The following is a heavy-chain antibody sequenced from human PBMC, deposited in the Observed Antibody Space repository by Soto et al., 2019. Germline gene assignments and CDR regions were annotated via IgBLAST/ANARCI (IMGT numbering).Heavy chain of an antibody. D-gene: IGHD4-17*01. V-gene: IGHV3-53*01. CDR3: ATRLDPIREDALDI. Sequence: EVQLVESGGGLIQPGGSLRLSCAAYGFTVSSNYMSWVRQAPGKGLEWLSVIYSRGNTYYADSVKGRFTISRDNSKNTLYLQMNSLRAEDTAVYYCATRLDPIREDALDIWGQGTMVTVSS. CDR2: IYSRGNT. J-gene: IGHJ3*02. CDR1: GFTVSSNY.